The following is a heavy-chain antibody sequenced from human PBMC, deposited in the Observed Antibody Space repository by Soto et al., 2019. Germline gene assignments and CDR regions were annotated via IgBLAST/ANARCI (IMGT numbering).Heavy chain of an antibody. D-gene: IGHD6-6*01. CDR3: AKQVRDGTSSPYYFDY. CDR2: ISSAVNT. Sequence: GGSLRLSCAGSGFTFSNYAMSWVRQAPGKGLEWVSAISSAVNTYYADSVKGRFTISRDNSKNTLSLQMNSLRAEDTAVYYCAKQVRDGTSSPYYFDYWGQGTMVTVSS. V-gene: IGHV3-23*01. J-gene: IGHJ4*02. CDR1: GFTFSNYA.